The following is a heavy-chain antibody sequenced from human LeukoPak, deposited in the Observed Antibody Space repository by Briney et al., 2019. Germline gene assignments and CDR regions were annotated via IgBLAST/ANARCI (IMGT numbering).Heavy chain of an antibody. CDR2: IRQDGGEK. Sequence: GGSLRLSCAVSGFTLSDYWMNWFRQAPGKGLEWVASIRQDGGEKSYVDSVKGRFTISRDNTKNSLYLQMSSLRAEDTAVYYCARDGTAPGLYFDLWGQGTLVTVSS. D-gene: IGHD6-13*01. V-gene: IGHV3-7*01. J-gene: IGHJ4*01. CDR1: GFTLSDYW. CDR3: ARDGTAPGLYFDL.